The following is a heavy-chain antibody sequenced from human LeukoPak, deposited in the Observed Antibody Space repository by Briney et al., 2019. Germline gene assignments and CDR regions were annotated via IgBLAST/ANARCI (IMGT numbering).Heavy chain of an antibody. Sequence: SETLSLTCTVSGGSISSYYWSWIRQPPGKGLEWIGYIYYSGSTNYNPSLKSRVTISVDTSKNQFSLKLSSVTAADTAVYYCASGPYCSGGSCYGLWYFQHWGQGTLVTVSS. V-gene: IGHV4-59*01. CDR3: ASGPYCSGGSCYGLWYFQH. CDR1: GGSISSYY. D-gene: IGHD2-15*01. J-gene: IGHJ1*01. CDR2: IYYSGST.